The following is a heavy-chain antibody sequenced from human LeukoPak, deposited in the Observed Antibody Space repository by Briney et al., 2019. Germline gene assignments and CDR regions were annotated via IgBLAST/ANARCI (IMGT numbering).Heavy chain of an antibody. D-gene: IGHD1-26*01. J-gene: IGHJ6*02. CDR1: GFTFSNYA. V-gene: IGHV3-23*01. CDR2: ISGSGGST. CDR3: AKDPYSGSYFSYYYGMDV. Sequence: PGGSLRLSCAAAGFTFSNYAMTWVRQAPGKGLEWVSSISGSGGSTYYADSVKGRFTISRDNSKNTLYLQMYSLRAEDTAVYYCAKDPYSGSYFSYYYGMDVWGQGTTVTVSS.